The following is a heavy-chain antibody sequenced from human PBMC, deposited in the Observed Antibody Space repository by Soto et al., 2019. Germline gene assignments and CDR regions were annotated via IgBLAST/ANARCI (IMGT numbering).Heavy chain of an antibody. CDR3: AKFFVAGTRGYFDS. J-gene: IGHJ4*02. D-gene: IGHD6-19*01. V-gene: IGHV3-23*01. CDR1: GFIFSSYA. CDR2: ISASGDNA. Sequence: SGGSLRLSCTASGFIFSSYAMSWVRQAPGKGLEWVSAISASGDNAYYADYVKGRFTISRDRSKSLYLQMKSLRAEDTAIYYCAKFFVAGTRGYFDSWGQGTLVTVSS.